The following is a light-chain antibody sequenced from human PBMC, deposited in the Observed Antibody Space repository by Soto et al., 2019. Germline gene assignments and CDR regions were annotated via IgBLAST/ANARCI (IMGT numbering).Light chain of an antibody. J-gene: IGKJ1*01. Sequence: VLTQSPATLSLSPGERATLSCRASLNVNSYLAWYQQKPGQAPRLLIYDASNRAAGIPARFSGSGSGTDFTLTITTLQPEDVGIYYCQQCHATPLTFGQGTKVDI. V-gene: IGKV3-11*01. CDR2: DAS. CDR3: QQCHATPLT. CDR1: LNVNSY.